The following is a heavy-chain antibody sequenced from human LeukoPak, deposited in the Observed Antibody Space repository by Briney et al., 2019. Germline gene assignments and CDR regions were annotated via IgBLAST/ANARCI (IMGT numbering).Heavy chain of an antibody. CDR1: GYSFTSYW. V-gene: IGHV5-51*01. D-gene: IGHD3-22*01. CDR3: ARPTYYYDSSGSGLDAFDI. Sequence: GESLKISCKGSGYSFTSYWIGWVRQMPGKGLEWMGIIYPGDSDTRYSPSFQGQVTISADKSISTAYLQWSSLKASDTAMYYCARPTYYYDSSGSGLDAFDIWGQGTMVTVSS. J-gene: IGHJ3*02. CDR2: IYPGDSDT.